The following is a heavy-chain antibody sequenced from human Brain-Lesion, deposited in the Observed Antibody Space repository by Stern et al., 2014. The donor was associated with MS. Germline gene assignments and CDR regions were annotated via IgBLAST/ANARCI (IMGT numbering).Heavy chain of an antibody. V-gene: IGHV5-10-1*01. D-gene: IGHD3-16*01. CDR3: ARHMGEGLSIDY. CDR1: GYSFNSDR. J-gene: IGHJ4*02. Sequence: EVQLVESGAEVKKPGESLRISCPGSGYSFNSDRISWVRQMPGKGLEWMGRIDPSDSNPNYSPSFQGHVTISADKSINTAYLDWRSLKASDTAMYYCARHMGEGLSIDYWGQGTLVTVSS. CDR2: IDPSDSNP.